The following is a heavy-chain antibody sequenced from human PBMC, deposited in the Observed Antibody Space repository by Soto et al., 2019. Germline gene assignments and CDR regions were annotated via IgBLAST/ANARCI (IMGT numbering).Heavy chain of an antibody. CDR2: INKDGSEE. V-gene: IGHV3-7*02. Sequence: DVQLVESGGGLVQPGGSLRLSCEVSGFTFSSYWMTWVRQAPGKGLEWVANINKDGSEEKYVDSVKGRFIVSRDNGKSSMYLEMNSLRVDDTAVYYCAVSWYFGEFGLDVWGQGTRVTVSS. D-gene: IGHD3-10*01. J-gene: IGHJ4*02. CDR3: AVSWYFGEFGLDV. CDR1: GFTFSSYW.